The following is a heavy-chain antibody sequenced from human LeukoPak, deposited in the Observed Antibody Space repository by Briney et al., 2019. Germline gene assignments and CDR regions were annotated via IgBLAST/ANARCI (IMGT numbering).Heavy chain of an antibody. D-gene: IGHD1-14*01. J-gene: IGHJ5*02. Sequence: PSETLSLTCTVPGGSISIYYWNWVRQPPGKGLEWIGYIYYTGSTNYNPSLKSRVTISVDTSKNQFSLKLSSVTAADTAVYYCASNPNTGSAFDPWGQGTLVTVSS. V-gene: IGHV4-59*08. CDR1: GGSISIYY. CDR2: IYYTGST. CDR3: ASNPNTGSAFDP.